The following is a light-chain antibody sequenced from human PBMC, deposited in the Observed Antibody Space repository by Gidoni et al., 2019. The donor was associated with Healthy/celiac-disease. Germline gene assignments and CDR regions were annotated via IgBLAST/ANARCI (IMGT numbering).Light chain of an antibody. J-gene: IGLJ2*01. CDR3: QAWDSSTALNVV. CDR2: QDS. Sequence: SYELTQPPSVSVSPGQTASITCSGDKLGDKYACWYQQKPGQSPVLVIYQDSKRPSGSPERFSGSNSGNTATLTISGTQARDEADYYRQAWDSSTALNVVFGGGTKLTVL. V-gene: IGLV3-1*01. CDR1: KLGDKY.